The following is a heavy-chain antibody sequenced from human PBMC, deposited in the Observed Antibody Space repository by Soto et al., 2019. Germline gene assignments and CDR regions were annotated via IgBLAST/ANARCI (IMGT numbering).Heavy chain of an antibody. CDR2: INAGNGNT. Sequence: ASVKVSCKSSGYTFTSYSIHWVRQAPGQRLEWMGWINAGNGNTKYSQKFQGRVTITRDTSASTAYMELSSLRSEDTAVYYCARATAWLVRLDYWGQGTLVTVSS. CDR1: GYTFTSYS. D-gene: IGHD6-19*01. J-gene: IGHJ4*02. CDR3: ARATAWLVRLDY. V-gene: IGHV1-3*01.